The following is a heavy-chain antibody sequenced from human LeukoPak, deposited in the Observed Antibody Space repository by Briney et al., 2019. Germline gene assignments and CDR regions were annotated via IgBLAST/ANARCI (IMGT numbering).Heavy chain of an antibody. CDR3: ARWEVTAGFDY. CDR2: IYYSGST. Sequence: PSETLSLTCTVSGGSISNGAYYWSWIRQPPGKGLEWIGTIYYSGSTYYNPSLNSRVTISVDTSKNQFSLKLSSVTAADTAVYYCARWEVTAGFDYWGQGTLVTVSS. J-gene: IGHJ4*02. D-gene: IGHD1-14*01. CDR1: GGSISNGAYY. V-gene: IGHV4-39*01.